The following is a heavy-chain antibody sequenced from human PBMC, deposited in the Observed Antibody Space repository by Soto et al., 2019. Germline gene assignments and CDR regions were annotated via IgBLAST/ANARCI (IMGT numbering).Heavy chain of an antibody. CDR1: GFRFSGSA. D-gene: IGHD2-8*01. V-gene: IGHV3-73*01. CDR2: IKSKARDYAT. J-gene: IGHJ6*02. CDR3: TRVEYCINGRCHNVMDV. Sequence: EVQLVESGGGLVQPGGSLKLSCAASGFRFSGSAMHWVRQASGKGLEWVGRIKSKARDYATAYAASVKGRFIISSDDSKNTVDLQMASLKIEDTAVYYCTRVEYCINGRCHNVMDVWGQGTTATVSS.